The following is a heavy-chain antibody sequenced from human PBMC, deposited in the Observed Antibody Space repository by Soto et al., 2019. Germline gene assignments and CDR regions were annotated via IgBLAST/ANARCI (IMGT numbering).Heavy chain of an antibody. J-gene: IGHJ4*02. V-gene: IGHV3-30*18. Sequence: QVQLVESGGGVVQPGRSLRLSCAASGFTFSSYGMHWVRQAPGKGLEWVAVISYDGSNKYFADSVKGRFTISRDNSKNTLYLQMNSLRAEDTAVYYCAKDRGSGWYVIDYWGQGTLVTVSS. CDR1: GFTFSSYG. CDR2: ISYDGSNK. D-gene: IGHD6-19*01. CDR3: AKDRGSGWYVIDY.